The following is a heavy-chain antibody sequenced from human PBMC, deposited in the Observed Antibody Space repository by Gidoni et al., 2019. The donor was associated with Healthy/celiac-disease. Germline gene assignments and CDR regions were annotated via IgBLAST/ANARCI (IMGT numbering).Heavy chain of an antibody. CDR3: ARLRYSSPGWFDP. J-gene: IGHJ5*02. D-gene: IGHD6-13*01. Sequence: QLQLQESGPGLVKPSEPLSLTCTVSGGSISSSSYSWGWIRQPPGKGLEWIGSIYYSGSTYYNPSLKSRVTISVDTSKNQFSLKLSSVTAADTAVYYCARLRYSSPGWFDPWGQGTLVTVSS. CDR1: GGSISSSSYS. CDR2: IYYSGST. V-gene: IGHV4-39*01.